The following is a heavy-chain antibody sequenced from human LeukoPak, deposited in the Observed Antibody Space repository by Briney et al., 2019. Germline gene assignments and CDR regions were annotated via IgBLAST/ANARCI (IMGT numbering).Heavy chain of an antibody. CDR1: GGSITSGSFY. V-gene: IGHV4-61*02. Sequence: SQTLSLTCTVSGGSITSGSFYWAWIRQSAGKGLEWIGRIYSSGITNYNPSLKSRLTMSIDTSKSQFFLNLSSLTAADTAVYYCARTTEAHSWRTRYYDYYMDVWGKGTTVTVSS. CDR3: ARTTEAHSWRTRYYDYYMDV. J-gene: IGHJ6*03. D-gene: IGHD6-13*01. CDR2: IYSSGIT.